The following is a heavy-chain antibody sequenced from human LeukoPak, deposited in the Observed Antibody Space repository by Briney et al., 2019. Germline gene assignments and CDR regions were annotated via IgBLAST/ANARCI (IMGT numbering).Heavy chain of an antibody. CDR3: ARHYGP. J-gene: IGHJ5*02. CDR2: IYHSGST. Sequence: PSETLSLTCTVSGASISSYYWSWIRQPPGKGLEWIGSIYHSGSTYYNPSLKSRVTISVDTSRNQFSLNLSSVTAADTAVYYCARHYGPWGQGTLVAVSS. V-gene: IGHV4-59*05. CDR1: GASISSYY. D-gene: IGHD3-16*01.